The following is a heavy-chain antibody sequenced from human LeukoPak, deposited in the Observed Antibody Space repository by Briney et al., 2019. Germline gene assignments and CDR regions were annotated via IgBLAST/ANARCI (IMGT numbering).Heavy chain of an antibody. CDR1: GFTFGSYW. CDR2: IKQDGSEK. Sequence: GGSLRLSCAASGFTFGSYWMSWVRQAPGKGLERVANIKQDGSEKYYVDSVKGRFTISRDNAKNSLYLQMNSLRAEDTAVYYCARDRSQGYYDFWSGYSGDYYFDYWGQGTLVTVSS. D-gene: IGHD3-3*01. J-gene: IGHJ4*02. V-gene: IGHV3-7*01. CDR3: ARDRSQGYYDFWSGYSGDYYFDY.